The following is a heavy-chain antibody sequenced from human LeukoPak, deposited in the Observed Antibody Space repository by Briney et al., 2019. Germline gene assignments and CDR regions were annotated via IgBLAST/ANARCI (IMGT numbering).Heavy chain of an antibody. CDR1: GFTFSSYS. Sequence: GGSLRLSCAASGFTFSSYSMNWVRQAPGKGLEWVSVIYSGGSTYYADSVKGRFTISRDNSKNTLYLQMNSLRAEDTAVYYCAREDTVTTLGNYYYYYGMDVWGQGTTVTVSS. J-gene: IGHJ6*02. CDR2: IYSGGST. D-gene: IGHD4-17*01. V-gene: IGHV3-53*01. CDR3: AREDTVTTLGNYYYYYGMDV.